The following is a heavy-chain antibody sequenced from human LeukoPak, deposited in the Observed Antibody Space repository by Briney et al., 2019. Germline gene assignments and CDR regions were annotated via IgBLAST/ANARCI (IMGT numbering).Heavy chain of an antibody. CDR3: ARQPAMAPGD. D-gene: IGHD5-18*01. CDR1: GGSISSYY. CDR2: IYTSGST. V-gene: IGHV4-4*09. J-gene: IGHJ4*02. Sequence: SETLSLTCTVSGGSISSYYWSWVRQPPGKGLEWIGYIYTSGSTNYNPSLKSRVTISVDTSKNQFSLKLSSVTAADTAVYYCARQPAMAPGDWGQGTLVTVSS.